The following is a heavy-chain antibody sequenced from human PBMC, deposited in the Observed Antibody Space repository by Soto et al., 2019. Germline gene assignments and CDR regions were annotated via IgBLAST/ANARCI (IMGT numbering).Heavy chain of an antibody. CDR2: IVAGGITT. CDR3: AKAEAIAVVYYYYYGMDV. J-gene: IGHJ6*02. D-gene: IGHD6-19*01. CDR1: GFTFSGYA. V-gene: IGHV3-23*01. Sequence: GGSLRLSCAASGFTFSGYAMNWVRQAPGKGLEWVSGIVAGGITTFSADSVKGRFSISRDNSKNTVYLQMNSLRAEDTAVYYWAKAEAIAVVYYYYYGMDVWGQGTTVTVSS.